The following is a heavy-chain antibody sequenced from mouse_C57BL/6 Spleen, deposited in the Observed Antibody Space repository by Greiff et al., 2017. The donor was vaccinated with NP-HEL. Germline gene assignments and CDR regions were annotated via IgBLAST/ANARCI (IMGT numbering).Heavy chain of an antibody. CDR1: GFTFSSYA. Sequence: EVHLVESGGGLVKPGGSLKLSCAASGFTFSSYAMSWVRQTPEKRLEWVATISDGGSYTYYPDNVKGRFTISRDNAKNNLYLQMSHLKSEDTAMYYCAREKEWFAYWGQGTLVTVSA. CDR3: AREKEWFAY. J-gene: IGHJ3*01. CDR2: ISDGGSYT. V-gene: IGHV5-4*01.